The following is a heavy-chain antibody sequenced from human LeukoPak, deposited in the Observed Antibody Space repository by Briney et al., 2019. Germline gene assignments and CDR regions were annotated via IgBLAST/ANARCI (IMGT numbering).Heavy chain of an antibody. CDR1: GDSLMSSGYY. D-gene: IGHD3-22*01. CDR2: IHYSGRT. J-gene: IGHJ4*02. Sequence: PSETLSLTCNVSGDSLMSSGYYWSWIRQQPGKGLEWLGYIHYSGRTYYSPSLKTRITISLDMSENQLSLKLTSVTAADTAVYYCARAKSYSDSSGLLDYWGQGTLVTVSS. V-gene: IGHV4-31*02. CDR3: ARAKSYSDSSGLLDY.